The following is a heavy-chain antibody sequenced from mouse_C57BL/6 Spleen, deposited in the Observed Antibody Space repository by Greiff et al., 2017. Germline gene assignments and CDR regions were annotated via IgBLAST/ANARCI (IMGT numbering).Heavy chain of an antibody. CDR2: ISSGSSTI. Sequence: EVKVVESGGGLVKPGGSLKLSCAASGFTFSDYGMHWVRQAPEKGLEWVAYISSGSSTIYYADTVKGRFTISRANAKTTLFLQMTSLRSEDTAMYYCARMVTHYYAMDYWGQGTSVTVSS. D-gene: IGHD2-3*01. J-gene: IGHJ4*01. V-gene: IGHV5-17*01. CDR1: GFTFSDYG. CDR3: ARMVTHYYAMDY.